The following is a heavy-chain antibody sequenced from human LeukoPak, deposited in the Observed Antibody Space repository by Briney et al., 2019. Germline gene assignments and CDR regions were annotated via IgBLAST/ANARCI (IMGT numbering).Heavy chain of an antibody. V-gene: IGHV4-34*01. Sequence: SETLSLTCAVYGGSFSGYYWSWIRQPPGKGLEWIGEINHSGSTNYNPSLKSRVTISVDTSKNQFSLKLSSVTAADTAVYYCASSTASSYYYYYMDVWGKGTTVTVSS. J-gene: IGHJ6*03. CDR2: INHSGST. CDR1: GGSFSGYY. D-gene: IGHD5-18*01. CDR3: ASSTASSYYYYYMDV.